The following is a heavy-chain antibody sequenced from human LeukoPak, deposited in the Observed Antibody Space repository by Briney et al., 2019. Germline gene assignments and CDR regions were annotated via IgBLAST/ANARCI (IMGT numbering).Heavy chain of an antibody. CDR3: ARDLYYDSSGQGAFDI. CDR1: GFTFSTFA. Sequence: GGSLRLSCAASGFTFSTFAMIWVRQPPGKGLEWVSSIFPSGGEIHYADSVRGRFTISRDNSKSTLSLQMNSLRAEDTAIYYCARDLYYDSSGQGAFDIWGQGTMVTVSS. D-gene: IGHD3-22*01. CDR2: IFPSGGEI. J-gene: IGHJ3*02. V-gene: IGHV3-23*01.